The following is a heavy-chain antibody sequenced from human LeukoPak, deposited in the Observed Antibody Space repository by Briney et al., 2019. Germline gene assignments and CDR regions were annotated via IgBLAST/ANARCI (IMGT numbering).Heavy chain of an antibody. CDR2: ISGSDGST. J-gene: IGHJ4*02. CDR1: GFTFSNYA. CDR3: ATHYTSGWSQGLDY. Sequence: PGGSLRLSCAASGFTFSNYAMSWVRQAPGKGLEWVSVISGSDGSTYYADSVKGRFTISRDNSKSTLYLQMNSLRAEDMAVYYCATHYTSGWSQGLDYWGQGTLVTVSS. D-gene: IGHD6-19*01. V-gene: IGHV3-23*01.